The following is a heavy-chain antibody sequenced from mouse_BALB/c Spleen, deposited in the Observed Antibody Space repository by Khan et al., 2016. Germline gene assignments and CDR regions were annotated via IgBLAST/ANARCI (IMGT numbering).Heavy chain of an antibody. CDR2: ISPGNVNT. Sequence: QVQLQQPGPELVKPGTSVRISCKATGYTFTNYYIHWLKQGPGQGLDWLGRISPGNVNTKYNEKYKGKATLPEDKFSTTAYLNLSSLNSEDSAVFYCSRPFTSSSFVLWSQGTLVTVSA. CDR3: SRPFTSSSFVL. D-gene: IGHD2-12*01. CDR1: GYTFTNYY. V-gene: IGHV1S56*01. J-gene: IGHJ3*02.